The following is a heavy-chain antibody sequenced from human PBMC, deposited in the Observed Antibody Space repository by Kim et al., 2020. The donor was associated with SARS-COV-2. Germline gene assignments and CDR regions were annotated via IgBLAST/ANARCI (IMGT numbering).Heavy chain of an antibody. J-gene: IGHJ6*02. CDR1: GGTFSSYA. D-gene: IGHD3-9*01. V-gene: IGHV1-69*13. CDR3: ARALTGGFDWLLRSNIPYYYYGMDV. CDR2: IIPIFGTA. Sequence: SVKVSCKASGGTFSSYAISWVRQAPGQGLEWMGGIIPIFGTANYAQKFQGRVTITADESTSTAYMELSSLRSEDTAVYYCARALTGGFDWLLRSNIPYYYYGMDVWGPGTTVTVSS.